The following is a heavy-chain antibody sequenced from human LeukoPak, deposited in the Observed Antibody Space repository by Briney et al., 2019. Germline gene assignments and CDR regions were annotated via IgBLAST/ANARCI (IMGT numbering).Heavy chain of an antibody. D-gene: IGHD2-2*01. J-gene: IGHJ3*02. Sequence: PGASVKVSCKASGYTFTSYYMHWVRQAPGQGLEWMGIINPSGGSTSYAQKFQGRVTMTRDTSTSTVYMELSSLRSEDTAVYYCARDCGCSSTSGLDAFDIWGQGTMVTVSS. CDR3: ARDCGCSSTSGLDAFDI. CDR1: GYTFTSYY. CDR2: INPSGGST. V-gene: IGHV1-46*01.